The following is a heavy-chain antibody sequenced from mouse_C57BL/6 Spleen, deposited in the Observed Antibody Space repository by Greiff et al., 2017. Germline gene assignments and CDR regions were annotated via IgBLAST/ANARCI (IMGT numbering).Heavy chain of an antibody. CDR3: TPYYSNYDWYFDV. Sequence: VQLPQSGAELVRPGASVKLSCTASGFNIKDDYMHWVKQRPEQGLEWLGWIDPENGDTAYASKFPGQATITADTSSNTAYLQLSSLTSEDTAVYYCTPYYSNYDWYFDVWGTGTTVTVSS. J-gene: IGHJ1*03. CDR2: IDPENGDT. V-gene: IGHV14-4*01. CDR1: GFNIKDDY. D-gene: IGHD2-5*01.